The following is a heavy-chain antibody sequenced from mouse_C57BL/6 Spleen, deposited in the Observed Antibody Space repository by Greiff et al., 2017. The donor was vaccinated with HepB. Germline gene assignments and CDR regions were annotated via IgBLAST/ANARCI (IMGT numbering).Heavy chain of an antibody. CDR1: GYSFSSYW. Sequence: VQLQQSGAELVKPGASVKISCKASGYSFSSYWMNWVKQRPGKGLEWIGQIYPGDGDTNYNGKFKGKATLTADKSSSTAYMQLSSLTSEDSAVYFCARWTPITTVVEGYYFDYWGQGTTLTVSS. J-gene: IGHJ2*01. CDR2: IYPGDGDT. D-gene: IGHD1-1*01. V-gene: IGHV1-80*01. CDR3: ARWTPITTVVEGYYFDY.